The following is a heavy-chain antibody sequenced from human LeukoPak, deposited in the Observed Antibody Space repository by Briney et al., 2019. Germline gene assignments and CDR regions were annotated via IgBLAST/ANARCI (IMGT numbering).Heavy chain of an antibody. V-gene: IGHV3-74*01. CDR1: GFSFSGYW. D-gene: IGHD3-10*01. Sequence: GGSLRLACAAAGFSFSGYWMLWVRQAPGKGLVWVSRISNDGTTTNYADSGKGRFTISRDNAKNTLYLQMTSLRAEDTAVYYCARDYYGSGSYWGQGALVTVSS. CDR2: ISNDGTTT. CDR3: ARDYYGSGSY. J-gene: IGHJ4*02.